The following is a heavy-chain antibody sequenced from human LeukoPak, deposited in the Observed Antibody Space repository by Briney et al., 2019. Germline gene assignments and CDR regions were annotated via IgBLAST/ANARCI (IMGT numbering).Heavy chain of an antibody. D-gene: IGHD3-3*01. V-gene: IGHV3-23*01. CDR1: GFTFSSYA. Sequence: GGSLRLSCAASGFTFSSYAMSWVRQAPGKGLEWVSAISGSGGSTYYADSVKGRFTISRDNSKNTLYLQMNSLRAEDTAVYYCASSGVLRFLDTPDPFDYWGQGTLVTVSS. CDR3: ASSGVLRFLDTPDPFDY. J-gene: IGHJ4*02. CDR2: ISGSGGST.